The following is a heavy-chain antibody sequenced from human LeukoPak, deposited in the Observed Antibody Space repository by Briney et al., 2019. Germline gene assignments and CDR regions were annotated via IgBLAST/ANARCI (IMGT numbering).Heavy chain of an antibody. J-gene: IGHJ4*02. CDR1: GYSFTNYY. CDR3: ATSTGYDVLAGYQEDHYYFDY. D-gene: IGHD3-9*01. CDR2: INPRDGST. Sequence: GASVTASCKASGYSFTNYYMHWVRQAPGQGLEWMGTINPRDGSTTYTQKFQGRVTVTRDTSTSTVYMDLSSLRSEDTAVYYCATSTGYDVLAGYQEDHYYFDYWGQGTLVTVSS. V-gene: IGHV1-46*01.